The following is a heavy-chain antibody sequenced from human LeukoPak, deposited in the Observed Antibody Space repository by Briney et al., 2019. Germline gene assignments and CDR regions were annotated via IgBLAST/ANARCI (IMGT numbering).Heavy chain of an antibody. V-gene: IGHV3-33*01. CDR1: GFTFSSYG. J-gene: IGHJ3*02. CDR3: ASLTTVVTHDAFDI. Sequence: GSLRLSCAASGFTFSSYGMHWVRQAPGKGLEWVAVIWYDGSNKYYADSVKGRFTISRDNSKNTLYLQMNSLRAEDTAVYYCASLTTVVTHDAFDIWGQGTMVTVSS. D-gene: IGHD4-23*01. CDR2: IWYDGSNK.